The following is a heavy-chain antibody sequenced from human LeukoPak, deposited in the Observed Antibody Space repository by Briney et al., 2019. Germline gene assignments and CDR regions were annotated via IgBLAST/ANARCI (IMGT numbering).Heavy chain of an antibody. J-gene: IGHJ4*02. Sequence: SETLSLTCAVYGGSFSGYYWSWIRQPPGKGLEWIGEINHSGSTNYNPSLKSRVTISLDKSRNHFSLKLTSVTAADSAVYYCARRSPYSTGWSSYFDYWGQGTLVTVSS. CDR2: INHSGST. D-gene: IGHD6-19*01. V-gene: IGHV4-34*01. CDR3: ARRSPYSTGWSSYFDY. CDR1: GGSFSGYY.